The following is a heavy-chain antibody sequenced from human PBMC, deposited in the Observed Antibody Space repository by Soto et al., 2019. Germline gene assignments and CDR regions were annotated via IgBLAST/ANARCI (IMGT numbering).Heavy chain of an antibody. J-gene: IGHJ4*02. D-gene: IGHD3-3*01. CDR1: GFSVASFA. V-gene: IGHV3-23*04. CDR3: VKWSYLDY. CDR2: ISGSDGKT. Sequence: DVRLAESEGGLVQPGGSLRLSCTTSGFSVASFAMTWVRQAPGKGLEWVATISGSDGKTYYADSVKGRFSISRDTSRNTLYLQMNSLRADDTAIYYCVKWSYLDYWGQGTRVTVSS.